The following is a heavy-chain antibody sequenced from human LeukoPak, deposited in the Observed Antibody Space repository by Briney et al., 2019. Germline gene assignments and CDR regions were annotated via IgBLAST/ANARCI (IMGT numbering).Heavy chain of an antibody. Sequence: GASVKVSCKASGYTFTGYYMHWVRQAPGQGLEWMGWINLNSGGTNYAQKFQGRVTMTRDTSISTAYMELSRLRSDDTAVYYCARVYGYDAFDIWGQGTMVTVSS. CDR3: ARVYGYDAFDI. CDR2: INLNSGGT. V-gene: IGHV1-2*02. D-gene: IGHD5-24*01. CDR1: GYTFTGYY. J-gene: IGHJ3*02.